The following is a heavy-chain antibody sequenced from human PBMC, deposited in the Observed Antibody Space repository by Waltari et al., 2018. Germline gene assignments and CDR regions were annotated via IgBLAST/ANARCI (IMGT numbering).Heavy chain of an antibody. Sequence: QVQLQESGPGLVKPSETLSLTCTVSGGPISSYYWSWIRQPPGKGLEWIGYIYYSGSTNYNPSLKSRVTISVDTSKNQFSLKLSSVTAADTAVYYCARETVGATDYWGQGTLVTVSS. J-gene: IGHJ4*02. V-gene: IGHV4-59*01. CDR1: GGPISSYY. CDR2: IYYSGST. D-gene: IGHD1-26*01. CDR3: ARETVGATDY.